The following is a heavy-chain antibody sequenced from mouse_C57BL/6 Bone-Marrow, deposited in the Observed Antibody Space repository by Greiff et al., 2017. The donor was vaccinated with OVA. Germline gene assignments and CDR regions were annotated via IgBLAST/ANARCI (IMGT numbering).Heavy chain of an antibody. CDR2: IDPEDGDT. CDR1: GFTITDYY. J-gene: IGHJ2*01. CDR3: TRDSNYYFDY. Sequence: VQLQQSGAELVRPGASVKLSCTASGFTITDYYMHWVKQRPEQGLEWIGRIDPEDGDTEYAPKFQGKATMTADTSSNTAYLQLSSLTSEDTAVYYCTRDSNYYFDYWGQGTTLTVSS. V-gene: IGHV14-1*01. D-gene: IGHD2-5*01.